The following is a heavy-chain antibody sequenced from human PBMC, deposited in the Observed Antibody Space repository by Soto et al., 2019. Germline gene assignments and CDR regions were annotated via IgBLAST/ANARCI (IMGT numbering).Heavy chain of an antibody. D-gene: IGHD1-7*01. V-gene: IGHV3-33*01. J-gene: IGHJ4*02. Sequence: QVQLVESGGGVVQPGRSLRLSCAASGFTFSSYGMHWVRQAPGQGLEWVAVMWYDGSNEYYADSVKGRFTISRDNSKSTLVLQTNSRRAEDTAVYYCARDGVTGTTSYFDYWGQGTLVTVSS. CDR3: ARDGVTGTTSYFDY. CDR2: MWYDGSNE. CDR1: GFTFSSYG.